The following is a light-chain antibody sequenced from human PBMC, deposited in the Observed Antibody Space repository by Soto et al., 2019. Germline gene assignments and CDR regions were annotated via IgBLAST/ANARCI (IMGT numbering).Light chain of an antibody. J-gene: IGKJ5*01. CDR2: DAS. CDR1: QNIDNK. V-gene: IGKV3-15*01. CDR3: QQFHYWPIT. Sequence: EIVMTQSPATLSVSPGERATLSCRASQNIDNKLVWYQQKPGQVPRLLIYDASTRATGIPARFSGSGSGTEFTLTISSLQSEDFAFYYCQQFHYWPITFGQGTRLEIK.